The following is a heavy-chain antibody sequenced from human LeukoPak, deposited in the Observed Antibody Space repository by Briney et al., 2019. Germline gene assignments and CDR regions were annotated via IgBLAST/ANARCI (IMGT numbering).Heavy chain of an antibody. CDR1: EFLFSTSW. Sequence: GGSLRLSCVASEFLFSTSWMNWVRQAPGKGLEWVAAINPDGSGKYFVDSVRGRFTISRDNAKNSLYLQMNSLRVEDTAVYYCARVIVAAAGTWGQGTLVTVSS. D-gene: IGHD6-13*01. CDR2: INPDGSGK. CDR3: ARVIVAAAGT. J-gene: IGHJ4*02. V-gene: IGHV3-7*01.